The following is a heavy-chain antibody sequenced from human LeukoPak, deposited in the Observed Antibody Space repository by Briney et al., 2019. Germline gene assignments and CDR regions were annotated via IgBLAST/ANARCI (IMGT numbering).Heavy chain of an antibody. D-gene: IGHD3-22*01. V-gene: IGHV3-53*01. CDR1: GFTVSSKY. CDR3: AKDRYDSSGYYLSRDAFDI. CDR2: IYSGGST. J-gene: IGHJ3*02. Sequence: GGSLRLSCAASGFTVSSKYMSWVRQAPGKGLEWVSVIYSGGSTYYADSVKGRFTISRDNSKNTLYLQMNSLRAEDTAVYYCAKDRYDSSGYYLSRDAFDIWGQGTMVTVSS.